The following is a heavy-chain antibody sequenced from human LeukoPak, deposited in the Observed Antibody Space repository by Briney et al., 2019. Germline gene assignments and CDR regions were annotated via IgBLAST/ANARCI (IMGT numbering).Heavy chain of an antibody. CDR2: ITGSGGST. D-gene: IGHD6-6*01. CDR3: PKGMSSSSVFDY. CDR1: GFTFSSYA. Sequence: PGGSLRLSCAASGFTFSSYAMSWVRQAPGKGLEWVSAITGSGGSTYYADSVKVRFTISRDNSKNTLYLQMNSLRAEDTAVYYCPKGMSSSSVFDYWGQGTLVTVSS. J-gene: IGHJ4*02. V-gene: IGHV3-23*01.